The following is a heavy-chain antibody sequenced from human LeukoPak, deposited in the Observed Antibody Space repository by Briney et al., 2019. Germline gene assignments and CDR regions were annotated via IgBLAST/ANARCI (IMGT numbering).Heavy chain of an antibody. CDR3: ARRVTMIVVAHNWFDP. CDR2: INHSGST. V-gene: IGHV4-34*01. CDR1: GGSFSGYY. J-gene: IGHJ5*02. D-gene: IGHD3-22*01. Sequence: SETLSLTCAVYGGSFSGYYWSWIRQPPGKGLEWIGEINHSGSTNYNPSLKSRVTISVDTSKNQFSLKLSSVTAVDTAVYYCARRVTMIVVAHNWFDPWGQGTLVTVSS.